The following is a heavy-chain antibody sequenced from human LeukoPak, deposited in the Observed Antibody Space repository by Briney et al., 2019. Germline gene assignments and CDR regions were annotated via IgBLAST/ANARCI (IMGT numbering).Heavy chain of an antibody. V-gene: IGHV3-66*01. D-gene: IGHD6-13*01. CDR1: GFTVSNNY. Sequence: GGSLRLSCAVFGFTVSNNYMNWVRQAPGKGLEWVSVIYSGGNTYYADSVKGRFTISRDNSKNTLYLQMNTLRGEDTAVYYCARSGTAGTFDYWGQGTQVTVSS. CDR2: IYSGGNT. J-gene: IGHJ4*02. CDR3: ARSGTAGTFDY.